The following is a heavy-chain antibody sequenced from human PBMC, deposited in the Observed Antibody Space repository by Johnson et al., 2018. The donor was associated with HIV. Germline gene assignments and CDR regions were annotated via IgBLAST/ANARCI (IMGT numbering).Heavy chain of an antibody. Sequence: QVQLVESGGGVVQPGGSLRLSCAASGFTFSSYGMHWVRQAPGKGLEWVAFIRYDGSNKYYADSVKGRFTISRDNSKNTLCLQMNTLRAEDTASYYCAREDPPGLLRRSGAFDIWGQGTMVTVSS. CDR2: IRYDGSNK. CDR3: AREDPPGLLRRSGAFDI. D-gene: IGHD3-16*01. V-gene: IGHV3-30*02. J-gene: IGHJ3*02. CDR1: GFTFSSYG.